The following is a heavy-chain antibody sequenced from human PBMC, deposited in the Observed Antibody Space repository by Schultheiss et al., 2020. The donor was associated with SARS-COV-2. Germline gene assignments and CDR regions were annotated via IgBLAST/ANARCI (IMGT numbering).Heavy chain of an antibody. Sequence: GESLKISCAASGFTFSSYAMSWVRQAPGKGLEWMGWISAYNGNTNYAQKLQGRVTMTTDTSTSTAYMELSSLRSEDTAVYYCARGATVTTRPYYYYGMDVWGQGTTVTVSS. CDR3: ARGATVTTRPYYYYGMDV. V-gene: IGHV1-18*01. D-gene: IGHD4-11*01. J-gene: IGHJ6*02. CDR2: ISAYNGNT. CDR1: GFTFSSYA.